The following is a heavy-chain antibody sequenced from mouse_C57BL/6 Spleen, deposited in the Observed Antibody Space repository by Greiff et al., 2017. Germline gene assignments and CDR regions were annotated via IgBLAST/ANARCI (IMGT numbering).Heavy chain of an antibody. CDR3: ARVYYYGSSPYFDY. J-gene: IGHJ2*01. V-gene: IGHV1-63*01. D-gene: IGHD1-1*01. CDR2: IYPGGGYT. Sequence: VKLQESGAELVRPGTSVKMSCKASGYTFTNYWIGWAKQRPGHGLEWIGDIYPGGGYTNYNEKFKGKATLTADKSSSTAYIQFSSLTSEDSAIYYCARVYYYGSSPYFDYWGQGTTLTVSS. CDR1: GYTFTNYW.